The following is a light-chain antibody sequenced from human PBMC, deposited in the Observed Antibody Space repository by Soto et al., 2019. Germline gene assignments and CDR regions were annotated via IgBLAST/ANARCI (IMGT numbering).Light chain of an antibody. Sequence: QSALTQPASVSGSPGQSITISCTGTSSDVGSYNLVSWYQQHPGKAPKLMIYEDNKRPSGVSHRFSGSKSGNTASLTISGLQAEDEAHYYCCSYAPISTVVFGGGTKVTVL. CDR1: SSDVGSYNL. CDR2: EDN. V-gene: IGLV2-23*01. CDR3: CSYAPISTVV. J-gene: IGLJ3*02.